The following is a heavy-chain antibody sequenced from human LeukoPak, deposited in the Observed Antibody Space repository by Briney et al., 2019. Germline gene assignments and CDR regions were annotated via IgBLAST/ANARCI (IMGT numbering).Heavy chain of an antibody. Sequence: GRSLRLSCAASGFTFSSYGMHWVRQAPGKGLEWVAVIWYDGSNKYYADSVKGRFTISRDNSKNTLYLQMNSLRAEGTAVYYCARAKSRDGFGHLDYWGQGTLVTVSS. J-gene: IGHJ4*02. V-gene: IGHV3-33*01. D-gene: IGHD5-24*01. CDR3: ARAKSRDGFGHLDY. CDR1: GFTFSSYG. CDR2: IWYDGSNK.